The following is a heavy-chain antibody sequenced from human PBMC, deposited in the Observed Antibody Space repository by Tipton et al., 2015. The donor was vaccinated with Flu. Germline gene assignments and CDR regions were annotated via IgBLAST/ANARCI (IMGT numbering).Heavy chain of an antibody. V-gene: IGHV4-34*01. D-gene: IGHD1-20*01. CDR2: INHSGST. CDR1: GESFSGFD. CDR3: ARKVTKSHHNCNYIVY. Sequence: LRLSCAVYGESFSGFDWSWIRQPPGKGLEWIGEINHSGSTNYNPSLKSRVTISVDTSKNQFSLKLRSVTAADTAAYYCARKVTKSHHNCNYIVYGGQGTLVTVSS. J-gene: IGHJ4*02.